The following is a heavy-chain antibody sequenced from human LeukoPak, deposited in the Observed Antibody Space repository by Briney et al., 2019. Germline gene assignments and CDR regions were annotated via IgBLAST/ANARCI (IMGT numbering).Heavy chain of an antibody. J-gene: IGHJ4*02. CDR2: ISAYNGNT. CDR3: ARLFKDNWNDRGFDY. D-gene: IGHD1-1*01. V-gene: IGHV1-18*01. CDR1: GYTFTSYG. Sequence: ASVKVSCKASGYTFTSYGISWVRQASGQGLEWMGWISAYNGNTNYAQKLQGRVTMTTDTSTSTAYMELRSLRSDDTAVYYCARLFKDNWNDRGFDYWGQGTLVTVSS.